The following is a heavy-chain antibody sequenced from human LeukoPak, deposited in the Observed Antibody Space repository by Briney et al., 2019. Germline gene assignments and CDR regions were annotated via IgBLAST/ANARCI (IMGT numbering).Heavy chain of an antibody. D-gene: IGHD1-26*01. J-gene: IGHJ4*02. V-gene: IGHV3-23*01. CDR1: GFTFGSYA. Sequence: GGSLRLSCAASGFTFGSYAMSWVRQAPGKGLEWVSAISGSGGSTCYADSVKGRFTISRDNSKNTLYLQMNSLRAEDTAVYYCVRDLGGRSGHWGQGTLVTVSS. CDR3: VRDLGGRSGH. CDR2: ISGSGGST.